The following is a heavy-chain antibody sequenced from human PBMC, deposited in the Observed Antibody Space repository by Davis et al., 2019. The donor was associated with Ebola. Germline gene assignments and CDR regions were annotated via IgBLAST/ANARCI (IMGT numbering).Heavy chain of an antibody. D-gene: IGHD1-20*01. CDR2: INYTGKT. CDR3: ARHEYNWNYFDY. V-gene: IGHV4-34*01. J-gene: IGHJ4*02. Sequence: PSETLSLTCAVYGGSFNDYYWGWVRQSPGHGLEWIGEINYTGKTYYNTALRSRVSLSIDRSTMQYSLRLTSVTAADTAVYYCARHEYNWNYFDYWGQGTLVTVSS. CDR1: GGSFNDYY.